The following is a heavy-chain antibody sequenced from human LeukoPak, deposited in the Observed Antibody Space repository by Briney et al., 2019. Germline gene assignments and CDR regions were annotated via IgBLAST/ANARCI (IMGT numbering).Heavy chain of an antibody. D-gene: IGHD2-2*01. Sequence: GGSLRLSCAASGFTFSSYGMHWVRQAPGKGLEWVAVISYDGSNKYYADSVKGRFTISRDNSKNTLYLQMNSLRAEDTAVYYCAKENCSSTSCYLDGYNSSWVYWGQGTLVTVSS. J-gene: IGHJ4*02. CDR2: ISYDGSNK. CDR3: AKENCSSTSCYLDGYNSSWVY. V-gene: IGHV3-30*18. CDR1: GFTFSSYG.